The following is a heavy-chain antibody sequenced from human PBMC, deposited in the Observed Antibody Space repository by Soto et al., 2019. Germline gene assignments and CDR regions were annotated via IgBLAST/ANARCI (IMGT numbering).Heavy chain of an antibody. CDR3: ARQSSSWYDPPY. CDR2: IYYSGST. J-gene: IGHJ4*02. V-gene: IGHV4-31*03. CDR1: GGSISSGGYC. Sequence: PSETLSLTCPFSGGSISSGGYCWSWIRQHPGKGLEWIGYIYYSGSTYYNPSLKSRVTISVDTSKNQFSLKLSSVTAADTAVYYCARQSSSWYDPPYWGQGTLVTVSS. D-gene: IGHD6-13*01.